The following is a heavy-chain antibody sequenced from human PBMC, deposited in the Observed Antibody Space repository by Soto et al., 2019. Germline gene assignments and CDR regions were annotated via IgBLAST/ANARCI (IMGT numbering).Heavy chain of an antibody. CDR2: IYYTGKT. D-gene: IGHD2-15*01. CDR3: ARDGSSTANWIDP. J-gene: IGHJ5*02. V-gene: IGHV4-31*03. Sequence: PSETLSLTVTVSGDSLNVGGYYWTCIRQHPGKGLEWILYIYYTGKTYYNPSLESRLTMSVYTSKNHFSLKLSPVTAEDTGVYYCARDGSSTANWIDPWGQGPPVTVPS. CDR1: GDSLNVGGYY.